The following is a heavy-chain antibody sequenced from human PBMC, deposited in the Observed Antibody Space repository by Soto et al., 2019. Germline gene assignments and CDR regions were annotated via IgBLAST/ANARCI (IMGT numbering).Heavy chain of an antibody. J-gene: IGHJ6*02. Sequence: PSETLSLTCTVSGGSISSGGYYWSWIRHHPGKGLEWIGYIYYSGSTYYNPSLKSRVTISVDTSKNQFSLKLSSVTAADTAVYYCARDIRIYGAGSYYYYYYGMDVWGQGTTVTVSS. V-gene: IGHV4-31*03. CDR3: ARDIRIYGAGSYYYYYYGMDV. CDR1: GGSISSGGYY. D-gene: IGHD3-10*01. CDR2: IYYSGST.